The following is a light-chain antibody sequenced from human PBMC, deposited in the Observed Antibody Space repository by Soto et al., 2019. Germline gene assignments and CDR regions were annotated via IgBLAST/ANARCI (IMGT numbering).Light chain of an antibody. J-gene: IGKJ1*01. V-gene: IGKV3-15*01. Sequence: EIVMTQSPATLSVSPGERATLSCRASQSLSSNLAWYQQKPGQAPRLLIYGASTRATGIPARFSGSGSGTEFTLTSSSLQSEDSAVYYCQQYYHWRTFGQGTKVEIK. CDR3: QQYYHWRT. CDR2: GAS. CDR1: QSLSSN.